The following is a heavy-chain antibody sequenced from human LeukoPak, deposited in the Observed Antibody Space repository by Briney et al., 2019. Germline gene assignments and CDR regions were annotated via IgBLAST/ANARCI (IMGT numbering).Heavy chain of an antibody. V-gene: IGHV3-21*01. D-gene: IGHD2-2*01. CDR2: ISSSSSYI. J-gene: IGHJ4*02. CDR1: GFTFSSYS. Sequence: GGSLRLSCAASGFTFSSYSMNWVRQAPGKGLEWVSSISSSSSYIYYADSVEGRFTISRDNAKNSLYLQMNSLRAEDTAVYYCARDHGIVPPAVDYWGQGTLVTVSS. CDR3: ARDHGIVPPAVDY.